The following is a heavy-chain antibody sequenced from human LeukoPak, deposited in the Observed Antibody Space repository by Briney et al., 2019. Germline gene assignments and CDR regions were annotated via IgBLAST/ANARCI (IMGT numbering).Heavy chain of an antibody. CDR1: GDSVRSYY. Sequence: PSETLSLTCTVSGDSVRSYYWSWIRQPPGQGLEWLGHINDRGSTSYNPSLQGRVTISIDTSKNQFSLKVNSVTAADTAVYYCVRDSRYGSGWFEDGLDFWGQGTTVTVSS. CDR3: VRDSRYGSGWFEDGLDF. V-gene: IGHV4-59*02. CDR2: INDRGST. J-gene: IGHJ6*02. D-gene: IGHD6-13*01.